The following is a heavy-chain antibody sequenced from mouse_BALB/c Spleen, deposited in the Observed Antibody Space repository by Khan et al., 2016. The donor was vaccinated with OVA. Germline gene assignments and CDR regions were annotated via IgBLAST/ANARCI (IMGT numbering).Heavy chain of an antibody. J-gene: IGHJ3*01. V-gene: IGHV1-18*01. D-gene: IGHD1-1*01. Sequence: VRLQQSGPELVKPGASVKIPCKASGYTFTDYNMDWVKQSHGKSLEWIGDINPNTGGTIYNQKFKGKATLTVDKSSNTAYMELRSLTSEDTAVYYCARLGYGSFGYWGQGTLVTVS. CDR1: GYTFTDYN. CDR3: ARLGYGSFGY. CDR2: INPNTGGT.